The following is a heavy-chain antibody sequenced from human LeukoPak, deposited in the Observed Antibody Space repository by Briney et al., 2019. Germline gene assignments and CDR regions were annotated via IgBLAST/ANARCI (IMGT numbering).Heavy chain of an antibody. Sequence: SETLSLTCAVYGGSFSGYYWSWIRQPPGKGLEWIGEINHSGSTNYNPSLKSRVTISVDTSKNQFSLKLSSVTAADTAVYYCARVRVEYYDFWSGSYRGYYFDYWGQGTLVTVSS. J-gene: IGHJ4*02. CDR1: GGSFSGYY. CDR2: INHSGST. CDR3: ARVRVEYYDFWSGSYRGYYFDY. V-gene: IGHV4-34*01. D-gene: IGHD3-3*01.